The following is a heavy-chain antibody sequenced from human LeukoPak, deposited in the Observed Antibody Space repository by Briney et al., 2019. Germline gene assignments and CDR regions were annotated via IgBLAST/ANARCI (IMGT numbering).Heavy chain of an antibody. J-gene: IGHJ4*02. CDR2: IYYSGST. CDR3: ARRDRVAGAFDY. V-gene: IGHV4-34*01. Sequence: SETLSLTCAVYGGSFSGYYWSWIRQPPGKGLEWIGSIYYSGSTYYNPSLKSRVTISVDTSKNQFSLKLSSVTAADTAVYYCARRDRVAGAFDYWGQGTLVTVSS. D-gene: IGHD6-19*01. CDR1: GGSFSGYY.